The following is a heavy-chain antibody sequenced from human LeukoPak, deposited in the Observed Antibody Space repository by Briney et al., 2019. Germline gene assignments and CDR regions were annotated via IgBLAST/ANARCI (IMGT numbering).Heavy chain of an antibody. Sequence: GGSLTLSCAASGFTFSSYAMSWVRQAPGKGLEWVSGISGSGGSTYYADSVKGRFTISRDNSKNTLYLQMNSLRAEDTAVYYCAKDDISFGVYYYMDVWGKGTTVTVSS. CDR3: AKDDISFGVYYYMDV. J-gene: IGHJ6*03. D-gene: IGHD3-16*01. CDR1: GFTFSSYA. CDR2: ISGSGGST. V-gene: IGHV3-23*01.